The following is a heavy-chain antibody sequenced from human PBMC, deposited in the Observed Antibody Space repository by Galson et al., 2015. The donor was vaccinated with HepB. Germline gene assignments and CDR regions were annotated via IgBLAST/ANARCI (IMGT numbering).Heavy chain of an antibody. CDR2: IRYDGTNK. CDR3: AKDRSQWFGELRADDAFDI. V-gene: IGHV3-30*02. Sequence: ALRLSCAASGFTFSSYGMHWVRQAPGKGLEWVAFIRYDGTNKYYADPVKGRFTISRDNSKNTLYLQINSLRPEDTAVYYSAKDRSQWFGELRADDAFDIWGQGTMVTVSS. CDR1: GFTFSSYG. D-gene: IGHD3-10*01. J-gene: IGHJ3*02.